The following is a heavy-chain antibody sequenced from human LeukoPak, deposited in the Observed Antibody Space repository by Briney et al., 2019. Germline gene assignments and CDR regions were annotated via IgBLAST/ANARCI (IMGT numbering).Heavy chain of an antibody. V-gene: IGHV1-69*13. CDR1: GGTLSSYA. CDR3: ARMTPRGYSYGTFFDY. Sequence: SVKVSCKASGGTLSSYAISWVRQAPGQGLEWMGGIIPIFGTANYAQKFQGRVTITADESTSTAYMELSSLRSEDTAVYYCARMTPRGYSYGTFFDYWGQGTLVTVSS. CDR2: IIPIFGTA. J-gene: IGHJ4*02. D-gene: IGHD5-18*01.